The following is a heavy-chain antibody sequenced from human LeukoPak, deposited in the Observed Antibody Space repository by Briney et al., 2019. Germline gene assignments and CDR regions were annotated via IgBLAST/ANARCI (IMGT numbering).Heavy chain of an antibody. CDR3: ARDVAIAAAGTGVDY. J-gene: IGHJ4*02. Sequence: ASVKVSCKASGYTFTCYYMHWVRQAPGQGLEWMGWINPNSGGTNYAQKFQGRVTMTRDTSISTAYMELSRLRSDDTAVYYCARDVAIAAAGTGVDYWGQGTLVTVSS. CDR1: GYTFTCYY. CDR2: INPNSGGT. D-gene: IGHD6-13*01. V-gene: IGHV1-2*02.